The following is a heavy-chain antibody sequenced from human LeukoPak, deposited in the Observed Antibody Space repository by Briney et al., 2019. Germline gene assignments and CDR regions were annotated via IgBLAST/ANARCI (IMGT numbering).Heavy chain of an antibody. J-gene: IGHJ4*02. CDR3: AGLLLWFGES. CDR1: GGSISSYY. D-gene: IGHD3-10*01. Sequence: SETLSLTCTVSGGSISSYYWSWIRQPPGKGLEWIGEINHSGSTNYNPSLKSRVTISVDTSKNQFSLKLSSVTAADTAVYYCAGLLLWFGESWGQGTLVTVSS. V-gene: IGHV4-34*01. CDR2: INHSGST.